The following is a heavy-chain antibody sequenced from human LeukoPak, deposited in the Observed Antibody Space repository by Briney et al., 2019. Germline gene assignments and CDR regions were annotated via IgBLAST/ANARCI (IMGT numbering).Heavy chain of an antibody. J-gene: IGHJ4*02. D-gene: IGHD6-13*01. CDR1: GFTFSSYG. CDR3: ARPNRGSWYSPFDY. CDR2: ISYDGGNK. Sequence: PGGSLRLSCAASGFTFSSYGMHWVRQAPGKGLEWVAVISYDGGNKYYADSVKGRFTISRDNSKNTLYLQMNSLRAEDTAVYYCARPNRGSWYSPFDYWGQGTLVTVSS. V-gene: IGHV3-30*03.